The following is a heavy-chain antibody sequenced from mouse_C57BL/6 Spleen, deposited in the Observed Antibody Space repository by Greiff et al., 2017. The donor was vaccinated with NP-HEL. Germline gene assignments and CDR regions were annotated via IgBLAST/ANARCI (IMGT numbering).Heavy chain of an antibody. CDR3: ARSGTTVVEGFDY. CDR2: IHPNSGST. Sequence: QVQLQQPGAELVKPGASVKLSCKASGYTFTSYWMHWVKQRPGQGLERIGMIHPNSGSTNYNEKFKSKATLTVDKSSSTAYMQLSSLTSEDSAVYYCARSGTTVVEGFDYWGQGTTLTVSS. CDR1: GYTFTSYW. D-gene: IGHD1-1*01. V-gene: IGHV1-64*01. J-gene: IGHJ2*01.